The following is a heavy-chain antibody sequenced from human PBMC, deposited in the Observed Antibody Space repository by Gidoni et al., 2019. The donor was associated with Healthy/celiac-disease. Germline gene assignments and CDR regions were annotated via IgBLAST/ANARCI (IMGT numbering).Heavy chain of an antibody. J-gene: IGHJ2*01. Sequence: EVQLLESGGGLVQLGGSMRLSRAAAGFTFSRYAMSWVRQVPGEGLDWVSAISGSGGSTYNADSVKGRFTISRDNSKNTLYLQMNSLRAEDTAVYYCAKEGAYCGGDCYWYFDLWGRGTLVTVSS. CDR3: AKEGAYCGGDCYWYFDL. CDR2: ISGSGGST. D-gene: IGHD2-21*02. V-gene: IGHV3-23*01. CDR1: GFTFSRYA.